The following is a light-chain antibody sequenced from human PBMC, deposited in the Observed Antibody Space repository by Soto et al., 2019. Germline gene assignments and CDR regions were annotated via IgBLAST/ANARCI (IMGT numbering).Light chain of an antibody. CDR2: DAS. Sequence: DIQMTQSPSSLSASVGDRVAITCRASQNIGSYVNWYQQKLGMAPKLLISDASNLQGGAPSRFSGTVSGTEFTLTIRSLQPGDFAIYFCQQSYSTPWTFGQGTRV. J-gene: IGKJ1*01. CDR3: QQSYSTPWT. CDR1: QNIGSY. V-gene: IGKV1-39*01.